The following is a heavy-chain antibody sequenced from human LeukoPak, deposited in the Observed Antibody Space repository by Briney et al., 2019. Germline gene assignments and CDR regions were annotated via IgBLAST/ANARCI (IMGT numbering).Heavy chain of an antibody. D-gene: IGHD3-22*01. V-gene: IGHV4-4*02. J-gene: IGHJ4*02. CDR2: ISLRGRT. CDR3: AREPRVGTSGYYFDY. CDR1: GGSITTTNF. Sequence: PSGTLSLTCGVSGGSITTTNFWSWVRQPPGGGLEWIGEISLRGRTQYNPSLKSRVTISLDTSKNQFSLKLSSMTAADTAVYFCAREPRVGTSGYYFDYWGQGTLVTVSS.